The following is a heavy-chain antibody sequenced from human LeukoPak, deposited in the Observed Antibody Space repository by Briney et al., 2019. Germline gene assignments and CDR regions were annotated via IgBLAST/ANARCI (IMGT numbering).Heavy chain of an antibody. CDR3: GSDYESSGFEIEY. CDR2: INPNSGGT. D-gene: IGHD3-22*01. J-gene: IGHJ4*02. V-gene: IGHV1-2*02. Sequence: ASVKVSCKASGYTFTRYYLHWVRQAPGQGLEWMGWINPNSGGTNYAQKFQGRVTLTRDTSISTAYMELRSLRSDDTAVYYCGSDYESSGFEIEYWGQGTLVTVSS. CDR1: GYTFTRYY.